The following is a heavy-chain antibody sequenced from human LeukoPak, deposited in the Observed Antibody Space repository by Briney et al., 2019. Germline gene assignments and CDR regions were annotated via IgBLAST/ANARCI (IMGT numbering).Heavy chain of an antibody. V-gene: IGHV4-4*07. CDR3: ARLPGCSGAECLRAFDI. CDR2: IYTSGST. Sequence: SETLSLTCTVSGGSISSYFWSWIRQPAGKGLEWIGRIYTSGSTNYNPSLKSRVTMSVDTSKNHFSLSLTSVTAAETAVYYCARLPGCSGAECLRAFDIWGQGTMVTVSS. CDR1: GGSISSYF. D-gene: IGHD2-15*01. J-gene: IGHJ3*02.